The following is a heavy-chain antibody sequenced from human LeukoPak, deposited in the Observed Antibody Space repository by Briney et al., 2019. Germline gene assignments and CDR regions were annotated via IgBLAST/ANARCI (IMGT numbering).Heavy chain of an antibody. CDR1: GYTFTSYG. V-gene: IGHV1-18*01. Sequence: ASAKVSCKASGYTFTSYGISWVRQAPGQGLEWMGWISAYNGNTNYAQKLQGRVTMTTDTSTSTAYMELRSLRSDDTAVYYCARARPGGSPNDYWGQGTLVTVSS. J-gene: IGHJ4*02. CDR2: ISAYNGNT. D-gene: IGHD2-15*01. CDR3: ARARPGGSPNDY.